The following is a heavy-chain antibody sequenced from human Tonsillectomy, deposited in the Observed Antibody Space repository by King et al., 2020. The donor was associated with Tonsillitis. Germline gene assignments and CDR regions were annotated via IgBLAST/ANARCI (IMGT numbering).Heavy chain of an antibody. J-gene: IGHJ5*02. V-gene: IGHV3-20*04. CDR1: GFTSYDYG. D-gene: IGHD3-3*01. CDR3: ARAPDYDFPIWFDP. CDR2: INWNGGST. Sequence: QLVQSGGGVVRPGGSLRLSCAASGFTSYDYGMSWVRQAPGKGREWVSGINWNGGSTGYADSVKGRLTISIDNAKNSLYLQMNSLRAEDTSLYYSARAPDYDFPIWFDPWGQGTLVTVPS.